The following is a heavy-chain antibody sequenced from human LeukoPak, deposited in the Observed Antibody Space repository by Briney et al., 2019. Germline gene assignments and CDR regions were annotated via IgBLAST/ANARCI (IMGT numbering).Heavy chain of an antibody. Sequence: PSETLSLTCTVSGGSISSYYRSWIRQPPGKGLEWIGYIYTSGSTNYNPSLKSRVTISVDTSKNQFSLKLSSVTAADTAVYYCARRGYSYGSYYFDYWGQGTLVTVSS. CDR2: IYTSGST. D-gene: IGHD5-18*01. V-gene: IGHV4-4*09. CDR3: ARRGYSYGSYYFDY. CDR1: GGSISSYY. J-gene: IGHJ4*02.